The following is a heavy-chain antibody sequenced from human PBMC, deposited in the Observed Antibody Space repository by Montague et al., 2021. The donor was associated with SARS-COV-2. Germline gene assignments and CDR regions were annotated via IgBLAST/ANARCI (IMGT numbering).Heavy chain of an antibody. D-gene: IGHD3-3*01. V-gene: IGHV4-31*03. CDR2: IYYSGXT. Sequence: TLSLTCTVSGGSISSGGYYWSWIRQHPGKGLEWIGYIYYSGXTXYXXXXKXRVTISVDTSKNQFSLKLSSVTAADTAVYYCARASGKKTIFGVVISYFDYWGQGTLVTVPS. CDR3: ARASGKKTIFGVVISYFDY. CDR1: GGSISSGGYY. J-gene: IGHJ4*02.